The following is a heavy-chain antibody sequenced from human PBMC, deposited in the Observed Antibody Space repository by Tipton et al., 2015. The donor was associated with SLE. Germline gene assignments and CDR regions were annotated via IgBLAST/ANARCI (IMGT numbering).Heavy chain of an antibody. CDR3: AREHISSLRDAFEV. CDR2: IHYTGST. CDR1: GGSVGNYY. V-gene: IGHV4-59*02. Sequence: TLSLTCTVSGGSVGNYYWSWIWQSPGKGLEWIGYIHYTGSTEYNPSLKSRVTISVDTSKNQFNLKLRSVTVVDTAMYYCAREHISSLRDAFEVWGQGTMVTVS. J-gene: IGHJ3*01. D-gene: IGHD2-15*01.